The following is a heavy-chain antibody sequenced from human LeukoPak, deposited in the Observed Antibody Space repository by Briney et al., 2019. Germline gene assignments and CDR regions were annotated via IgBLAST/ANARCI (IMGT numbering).Heavy chain of an antibody. Sequence: GGSLRLSCAASGFTFSSYAMHWVRQAPGKGLEYVSAISSNGGSTYYANSVKGRFTISRDNSKNTLYLQMGSLRAEDMAVYYCARVAVAAAGQLDYWGQGTLVTVSS. CDR1: GFTFSSYA. J-gene: IGHJ4*02. V-gene: IGHV3-64*01. D-gene: IGHD6-13*01. CDR2: ISSNGGST. CDR3: ARVAVAAAGQLDY.